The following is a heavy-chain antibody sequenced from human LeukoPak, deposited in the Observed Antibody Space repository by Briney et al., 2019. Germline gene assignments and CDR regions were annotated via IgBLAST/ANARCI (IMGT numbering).Heavy chain of an antibody. D-gene: IGHD6-13*01. CDR3: ARDRRAEAGRGYYYYYGMDV. J-gene: IGHJ6*04. Sequence: SVKVSCKASGGTFSSYAISWVRQAPGQGLEWMGGIIPIFGTANYAQKFQGRVTITADESTSTAYMELSNLRSEDTAVYYCARDRRAEAGRGYYYYYGMDVWGKGTTVTVSS. CDR1: GGTFSSYA. V-gene: IGHV1-69*01. CDR2: IIPIFGTA.